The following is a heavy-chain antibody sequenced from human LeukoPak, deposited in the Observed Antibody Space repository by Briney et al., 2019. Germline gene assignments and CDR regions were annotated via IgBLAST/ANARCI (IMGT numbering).Heavy chain of an antibody. V-gene: IGHV4-39*01. CDR3: ATFNWGSDY. J-gene: IGHJ4*02. CDR1: GGSISSSSYY. Sequence: SETLSLTCTVSGGSISSSSYYWGWIRQPPGKGLEWIGSIYYSGSTYYNPSLKSRVTISVDTSKNQFSLKLSSVTAADTAVYYCATFNWGSDYWGQGTLVTVSS. CDR2: IYYSGST. D-gene: IGHD7-27*01.